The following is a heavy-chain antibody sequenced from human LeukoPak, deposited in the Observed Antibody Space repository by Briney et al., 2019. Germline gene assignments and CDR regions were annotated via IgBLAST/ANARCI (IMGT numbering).Heavy chain of an antibody. Sequence: SETLSLTCAVYGGSFSGYYWSWIRQPPGKGLEWIGEINHSGSTNYNPSLKSRVTISVDTSKNQFSLKLSSVTAADTAVYYCREQLVNGVRGWYFDLWGRGTLVTVSS. V-gene: IGHV4-34*01. D-gene: IGHD6-6*01. J-gene: IGHJ2*01. CDR2: INHSGST. CDR1: GGSFSGYY. CDR3: REQLVNGVRGWYFDL.